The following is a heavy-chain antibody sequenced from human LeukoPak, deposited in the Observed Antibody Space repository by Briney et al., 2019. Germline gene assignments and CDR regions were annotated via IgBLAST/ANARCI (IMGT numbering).Heavy chain of an antibody. CDR1: GGSISSSYYY. V-gene: IGHV4-39*07. CDR3: ARDLPYYDYVWGSYRYNGMDV. D-gene: IGHD3-16*02. Sequence: SETLSLTCTVSGGSISSSYYYWGWIRQPPGKGLEWIGSIYSSGSTYYNPSLKSRVTISVDTSKNQFSLKLSSVTAADTAVYYCARDLPYYDYVWGSYRYNGMDVWGQGTTVTVSS. J-gene: IGHJ6*02. CDR2: IYSSGST.